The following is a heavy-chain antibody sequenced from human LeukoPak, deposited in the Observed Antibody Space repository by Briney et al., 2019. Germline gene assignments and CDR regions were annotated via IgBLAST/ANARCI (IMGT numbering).Heavy chain of an antibody. CDR1: GYTFTSYD. V-gene: IGHV1-46*01. CDR2: INPSGGST. D-gene: IGHD6-19*01. J-gene: IGHJ4*02. CDR3: ARATQWLGTSYFDY. Sequence: ASVKVSCKASGYTFTSYDINWVRQAPGQGLEWMGIINPSGGSTSYAQKFQGRVTMTRDMSTSTVYMELSSLRSEDTAVYYCARATQWLGTSYFDYWGQGTLVTVSS.